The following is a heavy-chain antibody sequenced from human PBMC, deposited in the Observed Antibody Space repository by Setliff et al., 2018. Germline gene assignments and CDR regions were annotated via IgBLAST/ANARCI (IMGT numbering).Heavy chain of an antibody. CDR2: IKEDGSET. J-gene: IGHJ5*01. V-gene: IGHV3-7*01. D-gene: IGHD5-18*01. CDR1: GFTLRSYW. Sequence: GGSLRLSCAASGFTLRSYWMSWVRQAPGKGLEWVANIKEDGSETYYGGSVKGRFTISRDNAKNSLYLQMNSLRAEDTAVYFCARSPGWIPWFDSWGQGTLVTVSS. CDR3: ARSPGWIPWFDS.